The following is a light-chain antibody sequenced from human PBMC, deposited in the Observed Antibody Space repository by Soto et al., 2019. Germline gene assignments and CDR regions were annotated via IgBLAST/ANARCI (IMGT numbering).Light chain of an antibody. CDR2: GAS. V-gene: IGKV3-20*01. J-gene: IGKJ4*01. CDR3: QQHGTSIT. CDR1: QNIKNNY. Sequence: VVMTQSPRTLSLSPGERATLSCRASQNIKNNYVGWYQQKPGQAPTLLIYGASARATGVPDRFSGSGSGTDFPLIINRLEHEDFAEYYCQQHGTSITFGGGTKLESK.